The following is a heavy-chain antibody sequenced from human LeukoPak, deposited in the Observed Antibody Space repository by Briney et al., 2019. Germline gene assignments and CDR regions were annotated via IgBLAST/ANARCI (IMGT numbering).Heavy chain of an antibody. CDR1: GFTFSSYW. V-gene: IGHV3-74*01. D-gene: IGHD5-18*01. CDR2: INSDGTST. CDR3: ARHLSGVTGYTYGRGIDY. J-gene: IGHJ4*02. Sequence: GGSLRLSCAASGFTFSSYWMHWVRQAPGKGLVWVSRINSDGTSTTYADSVKGRFTISRNNAKNTLYLQMNSLRAEDTAVYYCARHLSGVTGYTYGRGIDYWGQGTLVTVSS.